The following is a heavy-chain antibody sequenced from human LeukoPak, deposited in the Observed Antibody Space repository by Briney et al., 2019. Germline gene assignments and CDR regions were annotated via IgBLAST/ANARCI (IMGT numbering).Heavy chain of an antibody. V-gene: IGHV3-48*03. CDR2: ISSSGSTK. CDR1: GFRFNTYE. Sequence: GGSLRLSCAASGFRFNTYEMNWVRQAPGKGLEWLSYISSSGSTKYYANSVKGRFTISRDNTGNSLYLQMNRLRAEDTAVYYCAGIYSYVHRPTEYWGQGTLVTVSS. CDR3: AGIYSYVHRPTEY. J-gene: IGHJ4*02. D-gene: IGHD5-18*01.